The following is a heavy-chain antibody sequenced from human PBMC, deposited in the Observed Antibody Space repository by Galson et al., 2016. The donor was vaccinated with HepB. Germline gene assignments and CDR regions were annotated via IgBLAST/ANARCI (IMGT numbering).Heavy chain of an antibody. CDR1: GFSLSTHEIR. Sequence: PALVKPTQTLTLTCTISGFSLSTHEIRVGWIRPPPGKALEWLARIDWVDDKFYATSLKTRLSISKDTSKNQVFLTMTNMDPVDTATYFCAQIKGDYGYFDNWGQGTLVTVSS. CDR2: IDWVDDK. J-gene: IGHJ4*02. D-gene: IGHD4-17*01. CDR3: AQIKGDYGYFDN. V-gene: IGHV2-70*04.